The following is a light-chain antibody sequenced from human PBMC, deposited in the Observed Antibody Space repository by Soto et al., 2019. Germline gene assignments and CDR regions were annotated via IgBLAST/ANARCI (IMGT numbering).Light chain of an antibody. CDR2: AAS. V-gene: IGKV1-39*01. J-gene: IGKJ3*01. CDR3: QQSYSTPFT. CDR1: QSIRSS. Sequence: DIQMTQSPSSLSASVGDRVTITCRTSQSIRSSLNWYQQKPGKAPNLLIYAASRLQSGVPSRFSGSGSGTDFTLTISSLQPADFATYYCQQSYSTPFTFGPGTKVEYQ.